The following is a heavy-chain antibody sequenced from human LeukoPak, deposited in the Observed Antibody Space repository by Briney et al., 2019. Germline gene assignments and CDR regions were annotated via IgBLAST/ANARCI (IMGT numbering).Heavy chain of an antibody. CDR1: XFXFXXXX. D-gene: IGHD3/OR15-3a*01. CDR2: FTAISSPL. CDR3: ARTPRGPSPDY. J-gene: IGHJ4*02. Sequence: GGSLRLSCTASXFXFXXXXXSXIXKXPXXXXXXVSYFTAISSPLYYAYSLKARFTVSRDNAKNSLYLQMNSLRAEDTAVYYCARTPRGPSPDYWGQGTLVTVSS. V-gene: IGHV3-11*01.